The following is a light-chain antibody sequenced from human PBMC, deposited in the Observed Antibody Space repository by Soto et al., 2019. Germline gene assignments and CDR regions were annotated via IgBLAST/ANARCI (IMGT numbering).Light chain of an antibody. CDR1: SSDVAGYNY. J-gene: IGLJ2*01. V-gene: IGLV2-11*01. CDR2: DVS. CDR3: CSYAGSYTWV. Sequence: QSALTQPRSVSGSPGQSVTISCTGTSSDVAGYNYVSWYQHHPGKAPKLMIYDVSKRPSGVPDRFSGSKSGNTASLTISGLQAEDEADYYCCSYAGSYTWVFGGGTKLTVL.